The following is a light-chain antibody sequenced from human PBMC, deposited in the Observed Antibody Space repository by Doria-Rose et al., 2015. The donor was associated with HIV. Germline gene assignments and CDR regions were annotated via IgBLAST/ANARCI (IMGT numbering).Light chain of an antibody. V-gene: IGKV3-20*01. CDR3: HQYGTSWT. J-gene: IGKJ1*01. CDR1: QSFSSTY. Sequence: TQSPGTLSLSPGERATLSCRASQSFSSTYLAWYQQKPGQAHSLLIYDGSTSATGIPDRFSASGSGTDFTLTINRLEPEDFALYYCHQYGTSWTFGQGTKVGI. CDR2: DGS.